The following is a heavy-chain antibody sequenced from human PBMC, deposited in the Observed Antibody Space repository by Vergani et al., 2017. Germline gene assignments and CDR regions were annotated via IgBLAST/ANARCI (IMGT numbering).Heavy chain of an antibody. D-gene: IGHD6-19*01. J-gene: IGHJ5*02. CDR2: SYTSGAT. V-gene: IGHV4-61*02. CDR3: ASDTHSGQRADR. Sequence: QVQLQESGPGLVKPSQTLSLTCTVSGGSFSTGGQSWTWLRPSAGKGLEWIGRSYTSGATNYNPSLRSRAIMSVDTSKNQFSLTLTSVTAADTAVYYCASDTHSGQRADRWGQGILVTVTS. CDR1: GGSFSTGGQS.